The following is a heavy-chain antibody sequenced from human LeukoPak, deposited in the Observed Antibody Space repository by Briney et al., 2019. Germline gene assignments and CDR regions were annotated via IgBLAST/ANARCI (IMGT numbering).Heavy chain of an antibody. V-gene: IGHV4-4*07. D-gene: IGHD6-19*01. Sequence: SETLSLTCTVSGGSISSYYWSWIRQPAGKGLEWIGRIYTSGSTNYNPSLKSRVTMSVHTSKNQFSLKLSSVTAADTAVYYCARDPVSAVADPRGQYYYYYYGMDVWGQGTTVTVSS. CDR2: IYTSGST. J-gene: IGHJ6*02. CDR1: GGSISSYY. CDR3: ARDPVSAVADPRGQYYYYYYGMDV.